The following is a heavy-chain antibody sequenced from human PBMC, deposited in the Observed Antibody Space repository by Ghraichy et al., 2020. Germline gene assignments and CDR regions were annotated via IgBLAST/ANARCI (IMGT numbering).Heavy chain of an antibody. CDR3: AKDRYSYGEKTFDY. V-gene: IGHV3-9*01. CDR1: GFTFNDYA. J-gene: IGHJ4*02. CDR2: ITWNSDSI. D-gene: IGHD5-18*01. Sequence: ALRLSCAAFGFTFNDYAMHWVRQAPGKGLEWVSGITWNSDSIGYADSVKGRFTISRDNAKNSLYLQMYSLRAEDTALYYCAKDRYSYGEKTFDYWGQGTLVTVSS.